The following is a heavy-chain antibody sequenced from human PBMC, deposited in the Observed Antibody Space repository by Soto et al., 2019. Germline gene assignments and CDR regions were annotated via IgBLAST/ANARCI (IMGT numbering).Heavy chain of an antibody. CDR2: ISGSGGST. V-gene: IGHV3-23*01. CDR3: AKGVYSTSSYFDY. CDR1: GFTFSSYG. Sequence: GGSLRLSCAAAGFTFSSYGMSWVRQASGKGLEWVSTISGSGGSTYYADSVKGRFTISRDNSKNTPYLQMNGLRAEDTAVYYCAKGVYSTSSYFDYWGQGTLVTVSS. J-gene: IGHJ4*02. D-gene: IGHD6-6*01.